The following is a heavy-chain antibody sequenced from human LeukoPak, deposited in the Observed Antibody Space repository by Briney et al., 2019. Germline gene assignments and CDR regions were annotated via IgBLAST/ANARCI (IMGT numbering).Heavy chain of an antibody. V-gene: IGHV3-23*01. CDR1: GFTFSSYA. J-gene: IGHJ4*02. CDR3: AKDDRITMVRGVVTGFDY. D-gene: IGHD3-10*01. CDR2: ISGSGGSK. Sequence: PGGSLRLSCAASGFTFSSYAMTWVRQAPGKGLEWASAISGSGGSKYYADSVKGRFTISRDNSKNTLYLQMNSLRAEDTAVYYCAKDDRITMVRGVVTGFDYWGQGTLVTVSS.